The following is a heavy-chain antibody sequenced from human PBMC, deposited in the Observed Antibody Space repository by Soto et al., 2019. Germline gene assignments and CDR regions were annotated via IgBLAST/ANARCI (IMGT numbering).Heavy chain of an antibody. Sequence: QITLKESGPTLVKPTQTLTLTCTFSGFSLSTSGVGVGWIRQHPGKALEWLALIYWDDDQRYSPSLNSRLTITKDTSQHQVVLTMPNTDPVDTATYYCAHRPSYCSGGSCYSGFDYWGQGTLVTVSS. J-gene: IGHJ4*02. CDR2: IYWDDDQ. CDR1: GFSLSTSGVG. V-gene: IGHV2-5*02. CDR3: AHRPSYCSGGSCYSGFDY. D-gene: IGHD2-15*01.